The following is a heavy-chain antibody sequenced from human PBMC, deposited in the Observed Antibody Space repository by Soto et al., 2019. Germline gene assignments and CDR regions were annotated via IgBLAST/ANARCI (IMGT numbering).Heavy chain of an antibody. D-gene: IGHD5-12*01. CDR3: ARDRAGVGYNIDV. CDR1: GFTFRSYG. CDR2: IWNDGSER. V-gene: IGHV3-33*01. Sequence: QVQLVESGGGVVQPGRSLRLSCAASGFTFRSYGMHWVRQAPGKGLEWVAVIWNDGSERYYEDSVKGRFTISRDNSKNTLDLKMNSLRAEDTAVYYCARDRAGVGYNIDVWGQGTTVTVSS. J-gene: IGHJ6*02.